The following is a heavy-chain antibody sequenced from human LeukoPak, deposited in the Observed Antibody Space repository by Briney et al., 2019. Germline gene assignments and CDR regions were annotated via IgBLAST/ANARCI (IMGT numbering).Heavy chain of an antibody. D-gene: IGHD2-2*01. CDR2: INTDGRNT. CDR1: GFTFTNCW. CDR3: AKVVVPADSSDY. J-gene: IGHJ4*02. Sequence: GGSLRLSCAASGFTFTNCWMHWLRQAPRTGLVGVSRINTDGRNTTSAYSVNGRFTISRDNAQNTLYLQMNSLRAEHTAVYYCAKVVVPADSSDYWGRPPLVSASS. V-gene: IGHV3-74*01.